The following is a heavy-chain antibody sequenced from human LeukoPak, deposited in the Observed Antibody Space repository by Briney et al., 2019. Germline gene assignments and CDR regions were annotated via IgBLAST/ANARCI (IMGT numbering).Heavy chain of an antibody. CDR2: ISGSAGTT. V-gene: IGHV3-23*01. D-gene: IGHD1-26*01. J-gene: IGHJ4*02. CDR1: GFTFSSYA. Sequence: GGSLRLSCAASGFTFSSYAMSWVRQTPGKGLEWVSIISGSAGTTYYADSVKGRFTISRDNSKNTLYLQMNSLRAEDTAVYYCAASGSYYGRWFDYWGQGTLVTVSS. CDR3: AASGSYYGRWFDY.